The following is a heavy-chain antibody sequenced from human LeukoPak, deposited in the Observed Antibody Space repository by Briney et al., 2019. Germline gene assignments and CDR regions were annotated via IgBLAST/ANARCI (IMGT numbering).Heavy chain of an antibody. CDR3: AKDLDEHPGGAIDY. Sequence: GGSLRLSCAASGFTFSSYAMSWVRQAPGKGLEWVSAISGSGGSTYYADSVKGRFTISRDNSKNTLYLQMNSLRAEDTAVYYRAKDLDEHPGGAIDYWGQGTLVTVSS. D-gene: IGHD4/OR15-4a*01. CDR1: GFTFSSYA. J-gene: IGHJ4*02. V-gene: IGHV3-23*01. CDR2: ISGSGGST.